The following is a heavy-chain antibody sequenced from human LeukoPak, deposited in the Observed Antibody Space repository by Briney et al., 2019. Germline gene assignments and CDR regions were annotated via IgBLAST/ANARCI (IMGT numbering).Heavy chain of an antibody. J-gene: IGHJ5*02. CDR3: AKPTNDFWSGYPPGWFDP. V-gene: IGHV3-23*01. Sequence: GGALRLSRVASGFTLSSYVMSGVRPAPGKGLEWVSAISGSVGSTYHPDSVEGRVTITRDNSKTTLFLQMHSLRPEDTAVYYCAKPTNDFWSGYPPGWFDPWGQGTLVTVSS. D-gene: IGHD3-3*01. CDR2: ISGSVGST. CDR1: GFTLSSYV.